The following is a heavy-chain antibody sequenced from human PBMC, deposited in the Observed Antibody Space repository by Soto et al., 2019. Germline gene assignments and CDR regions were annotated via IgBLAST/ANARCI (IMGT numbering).Heavy chain of an antibody. J-gene: IGHJ6*02. CDR2: VSGSGGTT. Sequence: VGSLRLSCAASGFTFSSYAMSWVRQAPGKGLEWVSAVSGSGGTTYYADSVKGRFTVSRDNPKTTVYLQMNSLRAEDTAVYYCAKSVAAAGYYYYYGMDVWGRGTTVTVSS. CDR3: AKSVAAAGYYYYYGMDV. V-gene: IGHV3-23*01. D-gene: IGHD6-13*01. CDR1: GFTFSSYA.